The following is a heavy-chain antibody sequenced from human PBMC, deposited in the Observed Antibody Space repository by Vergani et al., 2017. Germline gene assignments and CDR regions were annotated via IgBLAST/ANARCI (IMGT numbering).Heavy chain of an antibody. CDR3: AGGRYSSSWYGRSEPLDY. D-gene: IGHD6-13*01. CDR1: GGTFSSYA. CDR2: IITIFGTA. Sequence: QVQLVQSGAEVKKPGSSVKVSCKASGGTFSSYAISWVRQAPGQGLEWMGGIITIFGTANYAQKFQGRVTITADESTGTAYMELSSLRSEDTAVYYCAGGRYSSSWYGRSEPLDYWGQGTLVTVSS. V-gene: IGHV1-69*01. J-gene: IGHJ4*02.